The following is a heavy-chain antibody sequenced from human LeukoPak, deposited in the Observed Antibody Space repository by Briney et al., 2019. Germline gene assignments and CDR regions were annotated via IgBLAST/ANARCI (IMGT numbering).Heavy chain of an antibody. J-gene: IGHJ4*02. Sequence: GGSLRLSCAGSGFTFGGYGMHWFRQTPGKGLEWVAVIAYDGGRAFYADSVKGRFTISRDNSKNTMSVQMDDLRVEDTAVYYCTRYNNDHFDYRGQGTLVTVSS. V-gene: IGHV3-33*01. CDR3: TRYNNDHFDY. CDR2: IAYDGGRA. CDR1: GFTFGGYG. D-gene: IGHD1-14*01.